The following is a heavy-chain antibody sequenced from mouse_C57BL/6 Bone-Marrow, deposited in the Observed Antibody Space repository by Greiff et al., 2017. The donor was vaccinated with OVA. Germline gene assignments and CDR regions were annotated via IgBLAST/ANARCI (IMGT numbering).Heavy chain of an antibody. V-gene: IGHV14-1*01. CDR2: IDPEDGDT. Sequence: VQLQQSGAELVRPGASVKLSCTASGFNIKDYYMHWVKQRPEQGLEWIGRIDPEDGDTEYAPKFQGKATMTAETSSNTAYLQLSSLTSEYTAVYYCTNRAHYYGSSGDYAMDYWGQGTSVTVSS. D-gene: IGHD1-1*01. J-gene: IGHJ4*01. CDR3: TNRAHYYGSSGDYAMDY. CDR1: GFNIKDYY.